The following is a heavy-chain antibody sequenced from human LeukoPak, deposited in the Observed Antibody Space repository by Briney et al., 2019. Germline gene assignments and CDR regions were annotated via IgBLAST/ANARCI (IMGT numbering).Heavy chain of an antibody. D-gene: IGHD6-19*01. CDR1: GGSISSYY. J-gene: IGHJ4*02. Sequence: SETLSLTCTVSGGSISSYYWSWIRQPPGKGLEWIGYIYYSGSTYYNPSLKSRVTISVDTSKNQFSLKLSSVTAADTAVYYCARSIAVAPFDYWGQGTLVTVSS. CDR3: ARSIAVAPFDY. CDR2: IYYSGST. V-gene: IGHV4-59*04.